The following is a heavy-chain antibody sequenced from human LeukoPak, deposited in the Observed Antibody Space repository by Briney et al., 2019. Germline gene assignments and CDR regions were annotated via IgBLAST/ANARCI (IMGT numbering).Heavy chain of an antibody. CDR3: ARHDSGDHVFGWYFDL. D-gene: IGHD1-26*01. Sequence: SVKVSCKASGGTFSSYAISWVRQAPGQGLEWMGGIIPIFGTANYAQKFQGRVTITTDESTSTAYMELSSLRSEDTAVYYCARHDSGDHVFGWYFDLWGRGTLVTVSS. J-gene: IGHJ2*01. CDR1: GGTFSSYA. CDR2: IIPIFGTA. V-gene: IGHV1-69*05.